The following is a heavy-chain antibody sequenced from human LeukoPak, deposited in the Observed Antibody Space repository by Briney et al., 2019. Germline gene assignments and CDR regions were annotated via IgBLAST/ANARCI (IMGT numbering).Heavy chain of an antibody. Sequence: PSETLSLTCAVYGGSLSGYYWRWLRQPPRKGLEWIGEINHSGSTNYNPSLKSRVTISVDSSKNQFSLKLSSVTAADTAVYYCARGPNYGGNSKDFDYWGQGTLVTVSS. D-gene: IGHD4-23*01. CDR3: ARGPNYGGNSKDFDY. CDR1: GGSLSGYY. V-gene: IGHV4-34*01. J-gene: IGHJ4*02. CDR2: INHSGST.